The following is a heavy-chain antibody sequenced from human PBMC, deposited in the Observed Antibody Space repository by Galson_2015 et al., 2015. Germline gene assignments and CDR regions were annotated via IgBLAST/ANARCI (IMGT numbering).Heavy chain of an antibody. J-gene: IGHJ4*02. CDR2: IGDSGANT. CDR1: GFTFSSYA. Sequence: SLRLSCAVPGFTFSSYAMGWVRQAPGTGLEGVSSIGDSGANTKYADSAKGRFTISRDNSKNTLYLQMNSLRGDDTAVYYCAKGGPYCSGGNCHGVFDSWGQGTLVTVSS. CDR3: AKGGPYCSGGNCHGVFDS. V-gene: IGHV3-23*01. D-gene: IGHD2-15*01.